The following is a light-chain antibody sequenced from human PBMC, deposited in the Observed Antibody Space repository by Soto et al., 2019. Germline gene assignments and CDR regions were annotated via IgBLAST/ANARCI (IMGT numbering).Light chain of an antibody. Sequence: SLLTQSPGTLALSPWERATLSCRASQIGSSSYLAWYQQKPGQAPRLLIYGASSRATGIPDRFSGSGSGTDFTLTISRLEPEDFAVYYCQQYGSSRGTFGQGTKVDIK. CDR1: QIGSSSY. CDR3: QQYGSSRGT. CDR2: GAS. J-gene: IGKJ1*01. V-gene: IGKV3-20*01.